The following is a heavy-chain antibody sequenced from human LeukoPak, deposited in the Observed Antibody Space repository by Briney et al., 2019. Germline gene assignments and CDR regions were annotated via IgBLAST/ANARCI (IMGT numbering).Heavy chain of an antibody. V-gene: IGHV3-23*01. D-gene: IGHD2-21*01. Sequence: GGSLRLSCAASGFTFSSYAMRWVRQAPAQGLALVSAISGSGGSTYYAVSVKGGFTISRDNSKNTLYLQMNSLRAEDTAVYYCAKESGVLWWERSPYFDYWGQGTLVTVSS. CDR1: GFTFSSYA. CDR3: AKESGVLWWERSPYFDY. CDR2: ISGSGGST. J-gene: IGHJ4*02.